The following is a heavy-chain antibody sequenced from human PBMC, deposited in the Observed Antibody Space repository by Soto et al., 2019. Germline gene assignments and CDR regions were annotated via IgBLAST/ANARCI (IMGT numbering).Heavy chain of an antibody. V-gene: IGHV3-33*01. D-gene: IGHD3-3*01. CDR1: GFTFSSYG. Sequence: VGSLSLSCAASGFTFSSYGMHWVRQAPGKGLEWVAVIWYDGSNKYYADSVKGRFTIARDNSKNTLYLQMNSLRAEDTAVYYCARAPTIFRVGYYYYGMHVWRPGTPVTVSS. CDR3: ARAPTIFRVGYYYYGMHV. CDR2: IWYDGSNK. J-gene: IGHJ6*02.